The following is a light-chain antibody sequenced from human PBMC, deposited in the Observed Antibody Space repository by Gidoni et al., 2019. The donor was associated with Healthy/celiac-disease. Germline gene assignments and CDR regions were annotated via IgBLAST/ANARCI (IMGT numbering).Light chain of an antibody. CDR1: NIGSKS. CDR2: YDS. V-gene: IGLV3-21*04. Sequence: SYVTTQPPSMAVAPRKTARITCGGKNIGSKSVPWYQQKPGQAPVLVIYYDSDRPSGIPERFAGSNSGNTATLTISRVEAGDEADYYCQVWDSSSDHLVVFGGGTKLTVL. CDR3: QVWDSSSDHLVV. J-gene: IGLJ2*01.